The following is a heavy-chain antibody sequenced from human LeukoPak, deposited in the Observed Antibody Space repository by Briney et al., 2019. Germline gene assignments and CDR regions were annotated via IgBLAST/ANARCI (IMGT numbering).Heavy chain of an antibody. CDR2: INPSGGST. CDR1: GYTFTSYY. D-gene: IGHD6-19*01. Sequence: ASVKVSCKASGYTFTSYYMHWVRQAPGQGLEWMGIINPSGGSTSYAQKFQGRVTMTRDMSTSTVYMELSSLRSEDTAVYYCARVKRRYSSGWHSLDYWGQGTLVTVSS. CDR3: ARVKRRYSSGWHSLDY. J-gene: IGHJ4*02. V-gene: IGHV1-46*01.